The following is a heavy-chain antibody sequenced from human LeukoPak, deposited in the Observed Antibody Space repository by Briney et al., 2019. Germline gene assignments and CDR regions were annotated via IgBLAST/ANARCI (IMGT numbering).Heavy chain of an antibody. V-gene: IGHV4-59*01. J-gene: IGHJ5*02. Sequence: TPSETLSLTCTVSGGSISSYYWSWIRQPPGKGLEWIGYIYYSGSTNYNPSLKSRVTISVDTSKNQYSLKLSSVTAADTAVYYCARAFDDFWSGYSFWFDPWGQGTLVTVSS. D-gene: IGHD3-3*01. CDR1: GGSISSYY. CDR3: ARAFDDFWSGYSFWFDP. CDR2: IYYSGST.